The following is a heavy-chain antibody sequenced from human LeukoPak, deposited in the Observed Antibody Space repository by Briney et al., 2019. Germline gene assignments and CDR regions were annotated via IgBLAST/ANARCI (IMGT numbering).Heavy chain of an antibody. D-gene: IGHD3-10*01. V-gene: IGHV4-39*07. J-gene: IGHJ6*03. Sequence: SETLSLTCTVSGGSISSSSYYWGWIRQPPGKGLEWIGSIYYSGSTYYNPSLKSRATISVDTSKNQFSLKLSSVTAADTAVYYCARVGLSGSYYPGSPLYYYYYMDVWGKGTTVTISS. CDR3: ARVGLSGSYYPGSPLYYYYYMDV. CDR1: GGSISSSSYY. CDR2: IYYSGST.